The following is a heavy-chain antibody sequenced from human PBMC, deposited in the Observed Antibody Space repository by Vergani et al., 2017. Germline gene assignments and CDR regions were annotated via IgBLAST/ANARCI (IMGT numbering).Heavy chain of an antibody. J-gene: IGHJ4*02. CDR1: GGPFSSYA. D-gene: IGHD2-15*01. V-gene: IGHV1-69*01. Sequence: QVQLVQSGAEVKKPGSSVKVSCKASGGPFSSYAISWVRQAPGQGLEWMGGIIPIFGTANYAQKFEGRVTITADESTSTAYMELSSLRSEDTAVYYCARDLRDPEAGSMVGFDYWGQGTLVTVSS. CDR3: ARDLRDPEAGSMVGFDY. CDR2: IIPIFGTA.